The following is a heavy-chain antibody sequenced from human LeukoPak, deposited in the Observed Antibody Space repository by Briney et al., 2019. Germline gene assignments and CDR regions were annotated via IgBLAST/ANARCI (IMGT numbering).Heavy chain of an antibody. J-gene: IGHJ4*02. CDR1: GGSFSGYY. D-gene: IGHD3-10*01. CDR3: ARGPLFQRFFNY. CDR2: INHSGST. V-gene: IGHV4-34*01. Sequence: SETLSLTCAVYGGSFSGYYWSWIRQPPGKGLEWIGEINHSGSTNYNPSLKSRVTISVDTSKNQFSLKLSSVTAADTAVYYCARGPLFQRFFNYWGQGTLVTVPS.